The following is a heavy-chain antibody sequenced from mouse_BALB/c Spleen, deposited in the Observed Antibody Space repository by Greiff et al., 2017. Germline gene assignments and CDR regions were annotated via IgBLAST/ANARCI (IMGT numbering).Heavy chain of an antibody. D-gene: IGHD1-2*01. Sequence: VQLVESGPSLVKPSPTLSLTCSVTGYSITSCSWHWIRKFPGNKLEYMGYISYSGSTYYNQPLKSRISITRDTSKNQYYLQLNSVTTEDTATYYCARARSTAAWFDYWGQGTTLTVSA. V-gene: IGHV3-8*02. J-gene: IGHJ2*01. CDR1: GYSITSCS. CDR3: ARARSTAAWFDY. CDR2: ISYSGST.